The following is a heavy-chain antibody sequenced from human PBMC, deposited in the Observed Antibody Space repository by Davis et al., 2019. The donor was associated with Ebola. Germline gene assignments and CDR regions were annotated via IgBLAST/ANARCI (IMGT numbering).Heavy chain of an antibody. CDR2: ISGSGGST. CDR1: GFTFSSYW. CDR3: AKDAYYDSTNHYYYYYGMDV. Sequence: PGGSLRLSCAASGFTFSSYWMSWVRQAPGKGLEWVSAISGSGGSTYYADSVKGRFTISRDNSKNTLYLQMNSLRAEDTAVYYCAKDAYYDSTNHYYYYYGMDVWGQGTTVTVSS. D-gene: IGHD3-22*01. V-gene: IGHV3-23*01. J-gene: IGHJ6*02.